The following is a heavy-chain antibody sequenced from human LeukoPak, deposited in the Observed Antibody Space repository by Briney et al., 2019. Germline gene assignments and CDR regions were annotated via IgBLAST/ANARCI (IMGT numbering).Heavy chain of an antibody. CDR2: IRDDGSDK. D-gene: IGHD3-3*02. CDR3: TKSGSSVFWS. J-gene: IGHJ4*02. CDR1: GFTFAINW. Sequence: GGSLRLSCAASGFTFAINWMSWVRQAPGKGLEWVANIRDDGSDKYYVDSVKGRFTVSRDNVKNSLFLQMNSLRVDDTAVYYCTKSGSSVFWSWGQGTLVTVSP. V-gene: IGHV3-7*03.